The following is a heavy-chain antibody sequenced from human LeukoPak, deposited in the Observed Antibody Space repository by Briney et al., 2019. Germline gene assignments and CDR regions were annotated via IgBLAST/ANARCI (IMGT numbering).Heavy chain of an antibody. Sequence: GGSLRLSCAASGFTFSSYWMHWVRQAPGKGLVWVSRINNDGSYTSDADSVKGRFTVFRDNAKNTLYLQMNSLRDEDTGVYYCARVGGLRYFDWLPRYYYYGMDIWGQGTTVTVSS. CDR1: GFTFSSYW. J-gene: IGHJ6*02. D-gene: IGHD3-9*01. CDR3: ARVGGLRYFDWLPRYYYYGMDI. V-gene: IGHV3-74*01. CDR2: INNDGSYT.